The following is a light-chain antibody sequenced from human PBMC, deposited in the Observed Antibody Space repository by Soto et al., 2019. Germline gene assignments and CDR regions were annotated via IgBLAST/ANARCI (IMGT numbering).Light chain of an antibody. CDR1: QSISRW. CDR3: QQYSSYWT. Sequence: DIQLTQSQYTLSACVEEKVTLTCRASQSISRWLAWYQQKPGKAPKLLIHDATSLESGVPSRFSGSGSGTEFTLTISSLQPDDFATYYCQQYSSYWTFAQGTKVDI. CDR2: DAT. J-gene: IGKJ1*01. V-gene: IGKV1-5*01.